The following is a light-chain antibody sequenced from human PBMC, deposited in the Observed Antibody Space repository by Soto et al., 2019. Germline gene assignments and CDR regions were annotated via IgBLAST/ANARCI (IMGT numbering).Light chain of an antibody. CDR3: QQRSNWPPFS. J-gene: IGKJ4*01. CDR2: DTS. Sequence: EIVLTQSPATLSLSPGERATLSCRASQSVSRYLAWYQQKPGQAPRLLIYDTSNRATGIPARFSGSGSGTDFTLTTSSLEPEDFAVYYCQQRSNWPPFSFGGGTKVEIK. V-gene: IGKV3-11*01. CDR1: QSVSRY.